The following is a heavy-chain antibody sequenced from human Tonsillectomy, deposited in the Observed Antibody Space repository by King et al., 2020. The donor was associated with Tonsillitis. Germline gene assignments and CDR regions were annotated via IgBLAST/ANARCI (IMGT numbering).Heavy chain of an antibody. Sequence: QLVQSGGGVVQPGRSLRLSCAASGFTFSSYGMHWVRQAPGNWLVWVACMSYDGHNIYYADSVKGRLTISRDNSKNTLYLKVNSLRAEDTAVYYCAKGGYSYGWSYFDYWGQGTLVTVSS. CDR1: GFTFSSYG. J-gene: IGHJ4*02. D-gene: IGHD5-18*01. CDR2: MSYDGHNI. CDR3: AKGGYSYGWSYFDY. V-gene: IGHV3-30*18.